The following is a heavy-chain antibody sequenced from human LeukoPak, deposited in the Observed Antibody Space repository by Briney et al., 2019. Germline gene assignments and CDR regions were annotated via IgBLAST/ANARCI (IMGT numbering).Heavy chain of an antibody. Sequence: PGGSLRLSCAASGFTFSSYAMSWVRQAPGKGLEWVSAISGSGGSTYYADSVKGRLTISRDDSKNTLYLQMNSLRAEDTAVYYCAKGRVGVFDYWGQGTLVTVSS. CDR1: GFTFSSYA. V-gene: IGHV3-23*01. J-gene: IGHJ4*02. CDR2: ISGSGGST. CDR3: AKGRVGVFDY. D-gene: IGHD1-26*01.